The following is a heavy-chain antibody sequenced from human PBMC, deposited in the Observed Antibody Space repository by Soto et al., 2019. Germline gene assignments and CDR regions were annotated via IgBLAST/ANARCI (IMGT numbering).Heavy chain of an antibody. D-gene: IGHD3-16*02. CDR3: ARLLTAPMITFGGVSVPWWFDP. J-gene: IGHJ5*02. CDR2: IYYSGST. CDR1: GGSISSSSYY. Sequence: SETLSLTCTVSGGSISSSSYYWGWIRQPPGKGLEWIGSIYYSGSTYYNPSLKSRVTISVDTSKNQFSLELGSVTAAATAVYYCARLLTAPMITFGGVSVPWWFDPWGQGTLVTVSS. V-gene: IGHV4-39*01.